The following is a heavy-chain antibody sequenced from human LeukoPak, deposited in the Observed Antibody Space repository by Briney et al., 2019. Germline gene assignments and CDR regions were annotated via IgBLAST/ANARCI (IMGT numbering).Heavy chain of an antibody. CDR1: GFTFSSYS. Sequence: EGSLRLSCAASGFTFSSYSMTWVRQAPGKGLEWVSVIYSGGSTYYADSVKGRFTISRDNSKNTLYLQMNSLRAEDTAVYYCARDGYYYGSGSYYNRFDPWGQGTLVTVSS. J-gene: IGHJ5*02. CDR2: IYSGGST. CDR3: ARDGYYYGSGSYYNRFDP. V-gene: IGHV3-66*01. D-gene: IGHD3-10*01.